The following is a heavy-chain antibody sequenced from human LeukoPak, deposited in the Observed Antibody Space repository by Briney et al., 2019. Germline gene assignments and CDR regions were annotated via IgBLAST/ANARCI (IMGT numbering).Heavy chain of an antibody. Sequence: AGGSLRLSCVASEFTFSSYILHWVRQAPGKGLEWVSSITGVTSSYINYADSVRGRFAISRDNAKNSVFLQMDSLRAEDTAVYFCARFERSRHSRFDLWGPGTLVSVSS. D-gene: IGHD6-13*01. CDR2: ITGVTSSYI. CDR1: EFTFSSYI. J-gene: IGHJ4*02. V-gene: IGHV3-21*01. CDR3: ARFERSRHSRFDL.